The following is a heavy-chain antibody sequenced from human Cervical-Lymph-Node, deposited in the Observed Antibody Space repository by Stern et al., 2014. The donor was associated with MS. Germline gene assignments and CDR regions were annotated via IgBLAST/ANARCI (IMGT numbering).Heavy chain of an antibody. CDR1: GFTFSSYG. Sequence: VQLVESGGGVVQPGRSLRLSCAASGFTFSSYGMHWVRQAPGKGLEWVAVIWFDGSNKYYADAVKGRFTIFRDNSKNTLYLQMNSLRAEDTAVYYCARESGSSWYRDYYYYGMDVWGQGTTVTVSS. J-gene: IGHJ6*02. CDR2: IWFDGSNK. V-gene: IGHV3-33*01. CDR3: ARESGSSWYRDYYYYGMDV. D-gene: IGHD6-13*01.